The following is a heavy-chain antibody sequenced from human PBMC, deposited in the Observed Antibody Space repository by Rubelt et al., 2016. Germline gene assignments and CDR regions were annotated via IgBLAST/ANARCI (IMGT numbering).Heavy chain of an antibody. CDR2: ISYDGNIE. V-gene: IGHV3-30*04. J-gene: IGHJ4*02. CDR3: ASDIVAATYVFDY. Sequence: GKGLEWVAVISYDGNIENYADSVRGRFTISRDQSKNTLYLQMNSLRAEDTAMYYCASDIVAATYVFDYWGQGTLVTVSS. D-gene: IGHD1-26*01.